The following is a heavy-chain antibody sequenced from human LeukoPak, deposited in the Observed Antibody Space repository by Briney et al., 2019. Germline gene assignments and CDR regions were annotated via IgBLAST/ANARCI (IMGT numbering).Heavy chain of an antibody. V-gene: IGHV1-69*05. CDR2: IIPIFGTA. CDR1: GGTFSSYA. Sequence: SVKASCKASGGTFSSYAISWVRQAPGQGLEWMGRIIPIFGTANYAQKFQGRVTITTDESTSTAYMELSSLRSEDTAVYYCARDLTRGYYDSSGSSPAGYWGQGTLATVSS. J-gene: IGHJ4*02. CDR3: ARDLTRGYYDSSGSSPAGY. D-gene: IGHD3-22*01.